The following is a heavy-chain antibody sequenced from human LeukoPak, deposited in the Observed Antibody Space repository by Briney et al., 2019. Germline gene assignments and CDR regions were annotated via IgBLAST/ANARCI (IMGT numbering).Heavy chain of an antibody. Sequence: PGGSLRLSCTASGFTFSDYYMSWIRQAPGKGLEWVTYISSSSSYTNYADSVKGRFTISRDNAKNSLYLQMNSLRAEDTAVYYCARDGLQHSGYDSYCYFDYWGQGTLVTVSS. V-gene: IGHV3-11*06. J-gene: IGHJ4*02. CDR2: ISSSSSYT. CDR1: GFTFSDYY. CDR3: ARDGLQHSGYDSYCYFDY. D-gene: IGHD5-12*01.